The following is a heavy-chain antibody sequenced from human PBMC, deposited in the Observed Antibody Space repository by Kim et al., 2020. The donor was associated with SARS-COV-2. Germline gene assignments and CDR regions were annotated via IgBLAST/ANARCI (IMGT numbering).Heavy chain of an antibody. D-gene: IGHD2-15*01. CDR2: ISYSGST. Sequence: SETLSLTCTVSGGSISNSRHYWAWIRQPPGKGLDWIGSISYSGSTYYNPSLKSRLSLSGDTSEKEFSLNLTSVTAADSAIYYCARHSPRDSVLVAFDIWGHGTMVTVSS. CDR3: ARHSPRDSVLVAFDI. CDR1: GGSISNSRHY. J-gene: IGHJ3*02. V-gene: IGHV4-39*01.